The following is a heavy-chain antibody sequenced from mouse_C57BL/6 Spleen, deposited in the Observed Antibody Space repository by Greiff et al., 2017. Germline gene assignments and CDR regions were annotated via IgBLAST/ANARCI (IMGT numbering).Heavy chain of an antibody. CDR3: AGYYYGSSSDWYFDV. CDR2: IDPSDSYT. Sequence: QVQLQQPGAELVMPGASVKLSCKASGYTFTSYWMHWVKQRPGQGLEWIGEIDPSDSYTNYNQKFKGKSTVTVDKSSSTAYMQLSSLTSEDSAVYYCAGYYYGSSSDWYFDVWGTGTTVTVSS. CDR1: GYTFTSYW. D-gene: IGHD1-1*01. J-gene: IGHJ1*03. V-gene: IGHV1-69*01.